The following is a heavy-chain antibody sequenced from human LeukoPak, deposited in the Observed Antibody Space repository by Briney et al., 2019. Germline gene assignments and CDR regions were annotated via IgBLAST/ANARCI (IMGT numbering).Heavy chain of an antibody. J-gene: IGHJ3*02. CDR2: INHSGST. V-gene: IGHV4-34*01. CDR3: ARGLETISDVFDI. D-gene: IGHD3-3*01. CDR1: GGSFSGYY. Sequence: SETLSLTCAVYGGSFSGYYWSWIRQPPGKGLEWIGEINHSGSTNYNPSLKSRVTISVDTSKNQFSLKLSSVTAADTAVYYCARGLETISDVFDIWGQGTMVTVSS.